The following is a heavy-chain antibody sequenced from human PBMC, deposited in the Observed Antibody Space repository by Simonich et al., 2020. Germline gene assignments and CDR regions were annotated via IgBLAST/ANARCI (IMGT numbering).Heavy chain of an antibody. D-gene: IGHD3-22*01. V-gene: IGHV3-23*01. CDR3: AKDLGERITMIVVVIDAFDI. CDR1: GFTFSSYA. CDR2: ISGSGGST. Sequence: GGVLVQPGGSLRLSCAASGFTFSSYAMSWVRQAPGKGLEWVSAISGSGGSTYYADSVKGRFTISRDHSKNTLYLQMNSLRAEDTAVYYCAKDLGERITMIVVVIDAFDIWGQGTMVTVSS. J-gene: IGHJ3*02.